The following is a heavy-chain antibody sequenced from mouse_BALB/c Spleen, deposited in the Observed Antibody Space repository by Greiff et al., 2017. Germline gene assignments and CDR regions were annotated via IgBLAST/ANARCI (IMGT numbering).Heavy chain of an antibody. D-gene: IGHD1-1*01. CDR1: GYAFSSYW. CDR2: IYPGDGDT. CDR3: ARKGYGSRYWYFDV. Sequence: QVQLQQSGAELVRPGSSVKISCKASGYAFSSYWMNWVKQRPGQGLEWIGQIYPGDGDTNYNGKFKGKATLTADKSSSTAYMQLSSLTSEDSAVYFCARKGYGSRYWYFDVWGAGTTVTVSS. V-gene: IGHV1-80*01. J-gene: IGHJ1*01.